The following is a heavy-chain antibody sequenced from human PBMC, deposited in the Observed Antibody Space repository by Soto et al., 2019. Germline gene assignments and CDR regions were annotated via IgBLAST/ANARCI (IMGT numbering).Heavy chain of an antibody. D-gene: IGHD6-13*01. CDR1: GGSISSSSYY. CDR2: IYYSGST. CDR3: ASSSWWPFDY. Sequence: SETLSLTCTVSGGSISSSSYYWGWIRQPPGKGLEWIGSIYYSGSTYYNPSLKSRVTISVDTSKNQFSLKLSSVTAADTAVYYCASSSWWPFDYWGQGTLVTVSS. J-gene: IGHJ4*02. V-gene: IGHV4-39*01.